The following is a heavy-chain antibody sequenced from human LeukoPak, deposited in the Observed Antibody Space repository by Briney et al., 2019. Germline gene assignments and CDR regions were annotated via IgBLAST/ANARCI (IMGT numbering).Heavy chain of an antibody. CDR3: ARSGNYDFWSGYPTNWFDP. CDR1: GGSISSYY. D-gene: IGHD3-3*01. J-gene: IGHJ5*02. V-gene: IGHV4-59*01. CDR2: VYFSGSTNYSPSLT. Sequence: SETLSLTCTVSGGSISSYYWSWIRQPPGKGLEWIGYVYFSGSTNYSPSLTNYNPSLKSRVTISVDTSKNQFSLKLSSVTAADTAVYYCARSGNYDFWSGYPTNWFDPWGQGTLVTVSS.